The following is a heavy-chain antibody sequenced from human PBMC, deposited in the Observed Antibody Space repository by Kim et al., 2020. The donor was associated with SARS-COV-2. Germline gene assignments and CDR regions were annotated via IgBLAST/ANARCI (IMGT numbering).Heavy chain of an antibody. CDR3: ARSSARFGELD. D-gene: IGHD3-10*01. V-gene: IGHV4-34*01. J-gene: IGHJ4*02. CDR2: T. Sequence: TNTTPSLTSRVTISVDTSKNQFSLKLSSVTAADTAVYYCARSSARFGELDWGQGTLVTVSS.